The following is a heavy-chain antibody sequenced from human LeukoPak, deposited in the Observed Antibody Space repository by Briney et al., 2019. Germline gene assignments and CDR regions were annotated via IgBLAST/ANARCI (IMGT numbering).Heavy chain of an antibody. CDR3: ARGRVDKMIVVVMSGWSSKFDY. CDR1: GGSFSGYY. Sequence: SETLSLTCAVYGGSFSGYYWSWIRQPPGKGLEWIGEINHSGSTNYNPSLKSRVTISVNTSKNQFSLKLSSVTTADTAVYYCARGRVDKMIVVVMSGWSSKFDYWGQGTLVTVSS. D-gene: IGHD3-22*01. V-gene: IGHV4-34*01. J-gene: IGHJ4*02. CDR2: INHSGST.